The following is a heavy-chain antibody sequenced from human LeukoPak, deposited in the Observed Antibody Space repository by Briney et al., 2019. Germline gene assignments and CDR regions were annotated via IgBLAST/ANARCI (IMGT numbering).Heavy chain of an antibody. CDR1: GFTFSSYP. CDR2: ISGSGGST. V-gene: IGHV3-23*01. D-gene: IGHD5-24*01. CDR3: AKDIQLST. Sequence: PGGSLRLSCAASGFTFSSYPLSWAAQAPGKGLEWVSAISGSGGSTYYADSVKGRFTISRDNSKNTLYLQMNSLRAEDTAVYYCAKDIQLSTWGLGTMVTVSS. J-gene: IGHJ3*01.